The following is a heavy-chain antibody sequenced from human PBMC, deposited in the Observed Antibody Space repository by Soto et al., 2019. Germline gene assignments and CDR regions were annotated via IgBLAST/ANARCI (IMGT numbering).Heavy chain of an antibody. CDR2: INTNTGNP. J-gene: IGHJ6*03. Sequence: QVQLVQSGSELKKPGASVKVSCKASGYTFTSYAMNWVRQAPGQGLEWMGWINTNTGNPTYAQGFTGRFVLSLDASVSTAYLQICSLKAEDPAVYSCARDNVVVPAATGRLDYYYYLDVWGKGTTVTVSS. V-gene: IGHV7-4-1*01. D-gene: IGHD2-2*01. CDR1: GYTFTSYA. CDR3: ARDNVVVPAATGRLDYYYYLDV.